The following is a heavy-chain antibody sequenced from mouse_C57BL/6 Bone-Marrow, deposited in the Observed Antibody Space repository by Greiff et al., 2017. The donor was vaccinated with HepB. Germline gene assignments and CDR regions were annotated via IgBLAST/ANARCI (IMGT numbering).Heavy chain of an antibody. D-gene: IGHD1-1*01. CDR1: GYTFTDYY. CDR3: ARSGHYYGSSSR. J-gene: IGHJ2*01. V-gene: IGHV1-19*01. Sequence: VQLQQSGPVLVKPGASVKMSCKASGYTFTDYYMNWVKQSHGKSLEWIGVINPYNGGTSYNQKFKGKATLTVDKSSSTAYMELNSLTSEDSAVYYCARSGHYYGSSSRWGQSTTLTVSS. CDR2: INPYNGGT.